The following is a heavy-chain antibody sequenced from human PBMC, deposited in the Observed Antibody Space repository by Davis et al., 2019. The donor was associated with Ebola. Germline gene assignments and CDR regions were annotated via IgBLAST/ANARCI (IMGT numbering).Heavy chain of an antibody. CDR2: ISSSSSYI. CDR1: GFTFSAYG. J-gene: IGHJ6*02. CDR3: ASRIVVVPAAIWADYYYGMDV. V-gene: IGHV3-21*01. D-gene: IGHD2-2*02. Sequence: GESLKISCATSGFTFSAYGMHWVRQAPGKGLEWVSSISSSSSYIYYADSVKGRFTISRDNAKNSLYLQMNSLRAEDTAVYYCASRIVVVPAAIWADYYYGMDVWGQGTTVTVSS.